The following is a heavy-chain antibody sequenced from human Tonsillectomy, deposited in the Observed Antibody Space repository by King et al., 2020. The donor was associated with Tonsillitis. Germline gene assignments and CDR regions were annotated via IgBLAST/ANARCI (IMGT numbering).Heavy chain of an antibody. Sequence: VQLVESGGGLLQPGGSLRLSCIASGFTFSSYSMNWVRQAPGKGLEWVSYISSSSSTINYADSVKGRFTISRDNAKNSLYLQMNSLRAEDTAVYYCARLAVKSPFDYWGQGTLVTVSS. V-gene: IGHV3-48*01. J-gene: IGHJ4*02. CDR2: ISSSSSTI. D-gene: IGHD4-23*01. CDR3: ARLAVKSPFDY. CDR1: GFTFSSYS.